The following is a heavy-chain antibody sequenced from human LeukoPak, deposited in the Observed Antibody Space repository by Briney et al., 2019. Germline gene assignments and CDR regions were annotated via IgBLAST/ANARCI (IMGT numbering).Heavy chain of an antibody. CDR3: ARDWREMTGTTIFDY. Sequence: GGSLRLSCAASGFTFSSYSMNWVRQAPGKGLEWVSSISSSSSYIYYADSVKGRFTISRDNAKNSLYLQMNSLRAEDTAVYYCARDWREMTGTTIFDYWGQGTLVTVSS. V-gene: IGHV3-21*01. D-gene: IGHD1-1*01. CDR2: ISSSSSYI. CDR1: GFTFSSYS. J-gene: IGHJ4*02.